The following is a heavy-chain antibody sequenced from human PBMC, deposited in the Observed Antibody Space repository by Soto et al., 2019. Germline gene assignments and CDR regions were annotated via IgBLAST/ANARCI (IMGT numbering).Heavy chain of an antibody. CDR2: INAGNGNT. Sequence: QVQLVQSGAEVKKPGASVKVSCKASGYTFTSYAMHWVRQSPGQRLEGMGWINAGNGNTKYSQKIQGRVTITRDTSASTAYMELSSLRSEDTAVYYCERSGNYDFWSGCFDYWGQGTLVTVSS. J-gene: IGHJ4*02. D-gene: IGHD3-3*01. V-gene: IGHV1-3*01. CDR3: ERSGNYDFWSGCFDY. CDR1: GYTFTSYA.